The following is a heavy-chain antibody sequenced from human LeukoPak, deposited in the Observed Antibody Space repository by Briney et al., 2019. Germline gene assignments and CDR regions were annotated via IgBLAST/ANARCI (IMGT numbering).Heavy chain of an antibody. CDR3: AKGLRTGVGPYMGYHYYMDV. CDR2: INDNGDGT. J-gene: IGHJ6*03. Sequence: PGGSLRLSCAASGFTFSSYAMSWVRQAPGKGLKWVSTINDNGDGTYYADSVKGWFTISRDNSYNTVSLQMNSLRDEDTGVYYCAKGLRTGVGPYMGYHYYMDVWGKGATVTVSS. CDR1: GFTFSSYA. D-gene: IGHD3-16*01. V-gene: IGHV3-23*01.